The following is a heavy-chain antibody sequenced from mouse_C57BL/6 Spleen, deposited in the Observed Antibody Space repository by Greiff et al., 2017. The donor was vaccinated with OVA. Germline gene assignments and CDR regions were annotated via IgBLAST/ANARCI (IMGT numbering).Heavy chain of an antibody. Sequence: EVQLQQSGPELVKPGASVKISCKASGYTFTDYYMNWVKQSHGKSLEWIGDINPNNGGTSYNQKFKGKATLTVDKSSSTAYMELRSLTSEDSAVYYCARYYGYDVYFDVWGTGTTVTVSS. CDR3: ARYYGYDVYFDV. CDR2: INPNNGGT. J-gene: IGHJ1*03. D-gene: IGHD2-2*01. V-gene: IGHV1-26*01. CDR1: GYTFTDYY.